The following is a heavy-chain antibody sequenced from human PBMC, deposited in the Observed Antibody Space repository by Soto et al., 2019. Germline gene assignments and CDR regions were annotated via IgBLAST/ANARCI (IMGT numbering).Heavy chain of an antibody. D-gene: IGHD3-22*01. CDR1: GGTFSSYA. J-gene: IGHJ3*02. CDR3: ARDPTYYYDSSGYYGDAFDI. V-gene: IGHV1-69*13. CDR2: IIPIFGTA. Sequence: SVKVSCKASGGTFSSYAISWVRQAPGQGLEWMGGIIPIFGTANYAQKFQGGVTITADESTSTAYMELSSLRSEDTAVYYCARDPTYYYDSSGYYGDAFDIWGQGTMVTVSS.